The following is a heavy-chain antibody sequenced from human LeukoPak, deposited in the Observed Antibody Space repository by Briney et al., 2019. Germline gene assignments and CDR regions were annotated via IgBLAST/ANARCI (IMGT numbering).Heavy chain of an antibody. CDR2: ISASGGST. V-gene: IGHV3-23*01. CDR3: AKSLAARPT. CDR1: GFTFSSSA. Sequence: GGSLRLSCAASGFTFSSSAMSWVRQVPGKGLEWVSGISASGGSTYYADSVKGRFTISRDNSKNTLYLQMNSLRAEDTAVYYCAKSLAARPTWGQGTLVTVSS. D-gene: IGHD6-6*01. J-gene: IGHJ4*02.